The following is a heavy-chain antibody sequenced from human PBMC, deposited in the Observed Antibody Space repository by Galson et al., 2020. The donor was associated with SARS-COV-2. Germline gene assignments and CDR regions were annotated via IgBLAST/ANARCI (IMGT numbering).Heavy chain of an antibody. CDR3: ARGSAATSFDY. Sequence: GESLQISCAASGFAFRTYGMHWVRQAPGKGLEWVANIWYDGSNKYYADSVKGRFTISRDNSKNTLYLEMNSLRGEDTALYYCARGSAATSFDYWGQGTLVTGSS. CDR1: GFAFRTYG. V-gene: IGHV3-33*01. J-gene: IGHJ4*02. CDR2: IWYDGSNK. D-gene: IGHD6-25*01.